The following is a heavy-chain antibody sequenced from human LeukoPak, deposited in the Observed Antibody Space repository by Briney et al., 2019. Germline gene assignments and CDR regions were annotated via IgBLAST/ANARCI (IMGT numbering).Heavy chain of an antibody. CDR1: EFTFDNYA. D-gene: IGHD1-26*01. J-gene: IGHJ4*02. Sequence: GGSLRLSCAASEFTFDNYAMSWVRQAPGKGLEWVSVISGSGYYSYYADSVKGRITVSRDNSKTTLYLQMNSLRADDTAVYYCAKGGPTGSNYFDFWGQGTLVTVSS. CDR2: ISGSGYYS. V-gene: IGHV3-23*01. CDR3: AKGGPTGSNYFDF.